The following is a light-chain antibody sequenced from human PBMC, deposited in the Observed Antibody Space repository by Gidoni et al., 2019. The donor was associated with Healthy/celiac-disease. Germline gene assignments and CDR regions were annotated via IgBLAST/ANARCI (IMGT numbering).Light chain of an antibody. V-gene: IGKV3-15*01. J-gene: IGKJ1*01. Sequence: DIVLTQSPATLSVSPGERATLSCRALRLGSSNLAWYQQKPGQAPRLLIYGASTRATGIPDRFSGSGSGTEFTLTISRLQSEEFAVYYCQQYNNWPRTFXXXTKVEIK. CDR3: QQYNNWPRT. CDR2: GAS. CDR1: RLGSSN.